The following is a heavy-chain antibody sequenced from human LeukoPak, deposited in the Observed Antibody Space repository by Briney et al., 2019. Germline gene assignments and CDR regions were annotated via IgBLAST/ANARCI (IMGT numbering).Heavy chain of an antibody. Sequence: SQTLSLTCAISGDSVSSNSAAWNWIRQSPSRGLEWLGRTYYRSKWYNDYAVSVKSRITINPDTSKNQFSLKLSSVTAADTAVYYCASIVREGCSSTSCYTQEVVRLRYFQHWGQGTLVTVSS. V-gene: IGHV6-1*01. J-gene: IGHJ1*01. D-gene: IGHD2-2*02. CDR1: GDSVSSNSAA. CDR3: ASIVREGCSSTSCYTQEVVRLRYFQH. CDR2: TYYRSKWYN.